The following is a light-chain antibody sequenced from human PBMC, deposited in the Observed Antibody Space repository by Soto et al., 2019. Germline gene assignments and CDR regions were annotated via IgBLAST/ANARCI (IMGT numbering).Light chain of an antibody. CDR2: AAY. V-gene: IGKV1-39*01. CDR1: QSIRNW. CDR3: QQSYSTPLT. Sequence: DIQITQSPSSLSASAADRVTITGWASQSIRNWLAWYQQRPGKAPKLLIYAAYKLQSGIPSRFSGSGSGTDLTLTISSLQPEDFATYYCQQSYSTPLTFGPGTKVDIK. J-gene: IGKJ3*01.